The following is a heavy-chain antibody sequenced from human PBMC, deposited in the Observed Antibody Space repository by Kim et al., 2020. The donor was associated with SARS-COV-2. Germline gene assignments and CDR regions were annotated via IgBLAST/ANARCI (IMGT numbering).Heavy chain of an antibody. CDR3: ARDHGVYYYDSSGAYGMDV. J-gene: IGHJ6*02. D-gene: IGHD3-22*01. V-gene: IGHV3-11*06. Sequence: GRFTISRDNAKNSLYLQMNSLRAEDTAVYYCARDHGVYYYDSSGAYGMDVWGQGTTVTVSS.